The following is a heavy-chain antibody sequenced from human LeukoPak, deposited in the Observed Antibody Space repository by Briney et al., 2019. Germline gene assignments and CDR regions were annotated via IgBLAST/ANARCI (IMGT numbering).Heavy chain of an antibody. Sequence: PGGSLRLSCAASGFTFSSYAMSWVRQAPGKGLEWVSTISGSGGGTYYADSVKGRFTISRDNSKNTLYLQMNSLRAEDTAVYYCAKFPDYGANSENDYWGQGTLVTVSS. J-gene: IGHJ4*02. CDR3: AKFPDYGANSENDY. D-gene: IGHD4-23*01. CDR2: ISGSGGGT. CDR1: GFTFSSYA. V-gene: IGHV3-23*01.